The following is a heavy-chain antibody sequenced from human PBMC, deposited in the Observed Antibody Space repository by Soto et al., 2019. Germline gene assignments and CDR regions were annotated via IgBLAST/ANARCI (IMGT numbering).Heavy chain of an antibody. J-gene: IGHJ4*02. CDR3: ARVSSGLFDY. Sequence: GGSLILSCAAAGFPVSSNDMSWVRQAPGKGLEWVSVIYNGGSTYYADSVKGRFTISRDNSKNTLYLQMNSLRAEDTAVYYCARVSSGLFDYWGQGILVTVSS. CDR1: GFPVSSND. V-gene: IGHV3-53*01. CDR2: IYNGGST.